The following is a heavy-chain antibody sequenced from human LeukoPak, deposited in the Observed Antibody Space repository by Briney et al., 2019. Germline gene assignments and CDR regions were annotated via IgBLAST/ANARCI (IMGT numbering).Heavy chain of an antibody. V-gene: IGHV4-59*01. Sequence: SETLSLTCTVSGASISTYYWSWIRQSPGKGLEWIGNLYSRGSPNYNPSLKRRVTISVDTSKNHFSLTLSSVTAADTAVYYCARLQPNSGEWAFDIWGQGTMVTVSS. D-gene: IGHD1-1*01. CDR2: LYSRGSP. CDR3: ARLQPNSGEWAFDI. CDR1: GASISTYY. J-gene: IGHJ3*02.